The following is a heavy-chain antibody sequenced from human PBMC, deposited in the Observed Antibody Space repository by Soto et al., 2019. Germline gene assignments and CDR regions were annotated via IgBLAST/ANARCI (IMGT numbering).Heavy chain of an antibody. J-gene: IGHJ6*02. Sequence: QVQLVQSGAEVKKPGSSVKVSCKASRDAFSKYAFNWVRQAPGQGLEWMGWIIPIFSSTNYAEKFQGRVTITADESTSTAYMELRSLRLEDTAVYYCARGETYLGVWGQGTTVTVSS. CDR2: IIPIFSST. D-gene: IGHD3-16*01. V-gene: IGHV1-69*01. CDR3: ARGETYLGV. CDR1: RDAFSKYA.